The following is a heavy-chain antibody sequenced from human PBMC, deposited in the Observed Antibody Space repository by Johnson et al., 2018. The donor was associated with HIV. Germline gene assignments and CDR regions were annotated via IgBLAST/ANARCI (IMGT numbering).Heavy chain of an antibody. Sequence: VQLVESGGGLVQPGGSLRLACATSGFTVRTNYMTWVRQAPGKGLVWVSHINSDGSSTTYADSVKGRFTIPRDNTKNTLYLQMNSLRAEDTAVYYCARDKGIAARPDAFDIWGQGTMVTVSS. J-gene: IGHJ3*02. D-gene: IGHD6-6*01. V-gene: IGHV3-66*02. CDR3: ARDKGIAARPDAFDI. CDR1: GFTVRTNY. CDR2: INSDGSST.